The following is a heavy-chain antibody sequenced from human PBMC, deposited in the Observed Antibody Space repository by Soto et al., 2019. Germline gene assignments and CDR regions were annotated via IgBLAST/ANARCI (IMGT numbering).Heavy chain of an antibody. J-gene: IGHJ4*02. D-gene: IGHD6-25*01. CDR3: AVLSIAAVVDF. CDR2: INQDGSEK. CDR1: GFIFSNFW. Sequence: EEQLVESGGGLVQPGGSLRLSCAASGFIFSNFWINRVRQAPGKGLEWVANINQDGSEKYYVDSVKGRFTISRDNAKNSLYLQMNSLRAEDTAVYYCAVLSIAAVVDFWGQGTLVTVSS. V-gene: IGHV3-7*01.